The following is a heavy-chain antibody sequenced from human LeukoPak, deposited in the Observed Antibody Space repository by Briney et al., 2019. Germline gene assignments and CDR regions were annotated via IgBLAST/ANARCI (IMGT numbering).Heavy chain of an antibody. CDR2: IYYSGST. D-gene: IGHD1-26*01. CDR3: ARGEVGASEFDY. Sequence: SETLSLTCTVSGGSISSGDYYWSWIRQPPGKDLEWIGYIYYSGSTYYNPSLKSRVTISVDTSKNQFSLKLSSVTAADTAVYYCARGEVGASEFDYWGQGTLVTVSS. V-gene: IGHV4-30-4*08. CDR1: GGSISSGDYY. J-gene: IGHJ4*02.